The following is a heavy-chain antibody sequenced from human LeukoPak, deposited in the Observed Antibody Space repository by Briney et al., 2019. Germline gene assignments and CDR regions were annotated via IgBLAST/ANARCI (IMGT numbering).Heavy chain of an antibody. D-gene: IGHD3-10*01. V-gene: IGHV1-8*03. J-gene: IGHJ5*02. CDR3: ARDPPDYYGSGYEGDNWFDP. Sequence: GASVKVSCKASGYTFTNYDVNWVRQATGQGLEWMGWMNPNSGNTGYAQKFQGRVTITRNTSISTAYMELSSLRSEDTAVYYCARDPPDYYGSGYEGDNWFDPWGQGTLVTVSS. CDR1: GYTFTNYD. CDR2: MNPNSGNT.